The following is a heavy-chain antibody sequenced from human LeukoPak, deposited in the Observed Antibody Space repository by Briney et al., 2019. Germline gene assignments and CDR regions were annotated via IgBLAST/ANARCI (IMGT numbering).Heavy chain of an antibody. J-gene: IGHJ4*02. CDR2: ISYDGSNK. Sequence: PGGSLRLSCAASGFTFSNYGMNWVRQAPGKGLEWVAVISYDGSNKYYADSVKGRFTISRDNSKNTLYLQMNSLRAEDTAVYYCAKDGIAASDSSRLSYYFDYWGQGTLVTVSS. CDR1: GFTFSNYG. CDR3: AKDGIAASDSSRLSYYFDY. D-gene: IGHD6-13*01. V-gene: IGHV3-30*18.